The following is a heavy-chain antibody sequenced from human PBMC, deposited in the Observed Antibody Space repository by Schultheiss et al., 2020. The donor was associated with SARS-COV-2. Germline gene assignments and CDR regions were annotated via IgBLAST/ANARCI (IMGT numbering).Heavy chain of an antibody. CDR3: AKGFTIFGVGAFDI. Sequence: GGSLRLSCAASGFTVSSNYMSWVRQAPGKGLEWVSVIYSGGSTYYADSVKGRFTISRDNSKNTLYLQMNSLRAEDTAVYYCAKGFTIFGVGAFDIWGQGTMVTVSS. J-gene: IGHJ3*02. CDR1: GFTVSSNY. D-gene: IGHD3-3*01. V-gene: IGHV3-53*05. CDR2: IYSGGST.